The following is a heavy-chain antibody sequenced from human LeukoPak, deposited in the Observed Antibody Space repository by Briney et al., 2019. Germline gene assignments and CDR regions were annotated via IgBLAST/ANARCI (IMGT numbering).Heavy chain of an antibody. CDR2: ISTDGSST. D-gene: IGHD5/OR15-5a*01. V-gene: IGHV3-74*01. J-gene: IGHJ4*02. Sequence: GGSLRLSCAASGFTFSTYWMHWVRQTPGTGLVWVSRISTDGSSTSYADSVKGRFTISRDNAKNTLYLQVNSLRAEDTAVYYCVSGVYNSRYYSDYWGQGTLVTVSS. CDR1: GFTFSTYW. CDR3: VSGVYNSRYYSDY.